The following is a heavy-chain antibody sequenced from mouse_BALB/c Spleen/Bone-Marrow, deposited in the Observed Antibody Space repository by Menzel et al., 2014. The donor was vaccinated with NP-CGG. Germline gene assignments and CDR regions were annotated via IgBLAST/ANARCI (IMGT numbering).Heavy chain of an antibody. Sequence: QVQLKESGAELVKPGASVKLSCKASGYTFTSYWMHWVKQRPGQGLEWIGEINPSNGRTNYNEKFKSKAKLTVDKSSSTAYMQLSSLTSEDSAVYYCTRNYRYYFDYWGQGTTLTVSS. CDR1: GYTFTSYW. V-gene: IGHV1S81*02. CDR3: TRNYRYYFDY. CDR2: INPSNGRT. D-gene: IGHD2-14*01. J-gene: IGHJ2*01.